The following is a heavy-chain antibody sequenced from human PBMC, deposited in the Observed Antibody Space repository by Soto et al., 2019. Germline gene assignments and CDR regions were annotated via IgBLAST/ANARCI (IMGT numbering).Heavy chain of an antibody. D-gene: IGHD4-4*01. CDR2: ITRSSSTI. CDR3: ARDPGLRDYSGFDY. V-gene: IGHV3-48*02. J-gene: IGHJ4*02. CDR1: GFTFSSYK. Sequence: EVQLVESGGGLVQPGGSLRLSCAGSGFTFSSYKMNWVRQAPGKGLEWVAYITRSSSTIYYADSVKGRFTISRDNAKNSLYLQMNSLRDEDTAVYYCARDPGLRDYSGFDYWGQGTLVTVSS.